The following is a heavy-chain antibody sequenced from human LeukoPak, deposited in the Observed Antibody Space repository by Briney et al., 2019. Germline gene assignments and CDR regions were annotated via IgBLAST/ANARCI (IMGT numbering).Heavy chain of an antibody. CDR3: TTVYYDSRGYYFNYCDY. V-gene: IGHV3-15*01. CDR2: IKSKTDGETT. CDR1: GFTVSNAW. J-gene: IGHJ4*02. D-gene: IGHD3-22*01. Sequence: PGGSLRLSCAASGFTVSNAWMSWVRQAPGKGLEWVGRIKSKTDGETTDYAAPVRGRFTISRDDSKNTLYLQMNSLKTEDTAVYYCTTVYYDSRGYYFNYCDYWGQGTLVTVST.